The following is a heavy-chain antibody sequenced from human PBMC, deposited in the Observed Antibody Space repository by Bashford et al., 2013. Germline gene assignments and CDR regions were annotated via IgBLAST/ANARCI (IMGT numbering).Heavy chain of an antibody. J-gene: IGHJ3*01. CDR1: GYNFPTIL. V-gene: IGHV5-51*01. Sequence: GESLKISCETSGYNFPTILESAGCARCPGKRPGVEWGVIYPGDSDTRYSPSFQGRVTISADKSINTAYLQWSRGSLEASDTAIYYCARHGRGDLVMPAFDVWG. D-gene: IGHD2-2*01. CDR2: IYPGDSDT. CDR3: ARHGRGDLVMPAFDV.